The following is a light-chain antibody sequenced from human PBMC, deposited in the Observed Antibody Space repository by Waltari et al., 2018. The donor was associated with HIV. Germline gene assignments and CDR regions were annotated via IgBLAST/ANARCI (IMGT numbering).Light chain of an antibody. J-gene: IGKJ5*01. V-gene: IGKV2-28*01. CDR3: MQALQTRIT. CDR2: LGS. CDR1: QSLLYYNGYNY. Sequence: DIVMTQSPLTLPVTPGEPASISCRSSQSLLYYNGYNYLDWYLQKAGQSPQLLIYLGSSRASGVPDRFSGSGSGTDFTLNISRVEAEDVGVYYCMQALQTRITFGQGTRLEIK.